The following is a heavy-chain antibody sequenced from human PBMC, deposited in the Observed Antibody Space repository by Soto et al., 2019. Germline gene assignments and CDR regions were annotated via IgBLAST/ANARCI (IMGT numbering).Heavy chain of an antibody. J-gene: IGHJ4*02. Sequence: GASVKVSCKASGYTFTGYYMHWVRQAPGQGPEWMGWINPNSGGTNYAQKFQGRVTMTRDTSISTAYMELSRLRSDDTAVYYCARDRSYCSSTSCYIFYYWGQGTLVTVSS. D-gene: IGHD2-2*02. V-gene: IGHV1-2*02. CDR1: GYTFTGYY. CDR3: ARDRSYCSSTSCYIFYY. CDR2: INPNSGGT.